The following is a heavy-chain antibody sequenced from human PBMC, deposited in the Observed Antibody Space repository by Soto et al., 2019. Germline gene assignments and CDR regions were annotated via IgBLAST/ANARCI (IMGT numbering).Heavy chain of an antibody. J-gene: IGHJ1*01. CDR2: VISASGSV. Sequence: QVQVVQSGAEVKKPGSSVKISCKASGRIFSSFPTSWVRQVPGQGLEWMGGVISASGSVTYAPQFQGRVTITAVTSGGLGLSEMTRLTPEDKAIYYCAKVGSRDGYNYGLDQWGPGTMVTVSS. V-gene: IGHV1-69*06. D-gene: IGHD5-18*01. CDR1: GRIFSSFP. CDR3: AKVGSRDGYNYGLDQ.